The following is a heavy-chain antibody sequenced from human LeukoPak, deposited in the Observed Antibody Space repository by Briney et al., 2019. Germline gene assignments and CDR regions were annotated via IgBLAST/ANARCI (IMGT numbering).Heavy chain of an antibody. CDR3: ARDFRGITIFGVVIPLSGMDV. CDR1: GFTFSSYS. Sequence: GGSLRLSCAASGFTFSSYSMNWVRQAPGKGLEWVSSISSSSSCIYYADSVKGRFTISRDNAKNSLYLQMNSLRAEDTAVYYCARDFRGITIFGVVIPLSGMDVWGQGTTVTVSS. V-gene: IGHV3-21*01. D-gene: IGHD3-3*01. J-gene: IGHJ6*02. CDR2: ISSSSSCI.